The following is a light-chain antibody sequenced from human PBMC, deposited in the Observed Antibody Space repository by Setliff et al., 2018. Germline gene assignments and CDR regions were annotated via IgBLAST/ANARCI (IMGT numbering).Light chain of an antibody. CDR1: SSDVGAYDY. J-gene: IGLJ2*01. CDR2: DVT. Sequence: QSVLTQPPSASGSPGQSVTISCTGTSSDVGAYDYISWYQQHPGSSPQLIIYDVTKRPSGVPDRFSGSKSGNTASLTASGLQAEDEADYHCSSYAGTNAVVFGGGTKVTVL. CDR3: SSYAGTNAVV. V-gene: IGLV2-8*01.